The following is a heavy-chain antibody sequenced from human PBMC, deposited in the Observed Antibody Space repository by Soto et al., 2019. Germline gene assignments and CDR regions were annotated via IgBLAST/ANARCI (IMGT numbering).Heavy chain of an antibody. J-gene: IGHJ3*02. CDR3: AKDPSRAFDI. V-gene: IGHV3-23*01. Sequence: GGSLSLSCAASAFTFSSYGMSWVRQAPGKGLEWVSAISGSGGSTYYADSVKGRFTISRDNSKNTLYLQMNSLRAEDTAVYYCAKDPSRAFDIWGQGTMVTVSS. CDR1: AFTFSSYG. CDR2: ISGSGGST.